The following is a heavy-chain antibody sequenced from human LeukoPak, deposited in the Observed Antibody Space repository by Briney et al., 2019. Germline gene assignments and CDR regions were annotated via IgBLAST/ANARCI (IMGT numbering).Heavy chain of an antibody. CDR2: IYSGGST. CDR1: RFTFSNYW. CDR3: ARVAAAAGFDY. J-gene: IGHJ4*02. D-gene: IGHD6-13*01. V-gene: IGHV3-66*01. Sequence: GGSLRLSCAASRFTFSNYWMSWVRQAPGKGLEWVSVIYSGGSTYYADSVKGRFTISRDNSKNTLYLQMNSLRAEDTAVYYCARVAAAAGFDYWGQGTLVTVSS.